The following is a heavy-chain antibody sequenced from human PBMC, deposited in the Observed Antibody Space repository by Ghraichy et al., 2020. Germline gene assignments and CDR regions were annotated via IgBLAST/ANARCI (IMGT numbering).Heavy chain of an antibody. CDR2: INSDGSST. CDR3: ARDGDYDFWSGYPNYYGMDV. V-gene: IGHV3-74*01. J-gene: IGHJ6*02. Sequence: RVSRINSDGSSTSYADSVKGRFTISRDNAKNTLYLQMNSLRAEDTAVYYCARDGDYDFWSGYPNYYGMDVWG. D-gene: IGHD3-3*01.